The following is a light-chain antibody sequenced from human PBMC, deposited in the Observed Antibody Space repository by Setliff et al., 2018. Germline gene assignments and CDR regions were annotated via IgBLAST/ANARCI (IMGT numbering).Light chain of an antibody. CDR3: SSYTSSSTRV. CDR1: SSDVGYYNY. Sequence: QSALTQPASVSGSPGQSITISCTGTSSDVGYYNYVSWYQQHPGKAPKLMIYEVSNRPSGVSNRFSGSKSGNTASLTIFGLQAEDEADYYCSSYTSSSTRVFGTGTKVTV. V-gene: IGLV2-14*01. CDR2: EVS. J-gene: IGLJ1*01.